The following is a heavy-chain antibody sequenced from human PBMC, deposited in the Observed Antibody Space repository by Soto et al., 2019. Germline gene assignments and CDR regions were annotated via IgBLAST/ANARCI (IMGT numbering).Heavy chain of an antibody. CDR3: SRVAVSGTIAY. D-gene: IGHD6-19*01. J-gene: IGHJ4*02. V-gene: IGHV1-2*02. CDR2: INPNRGAT. CDR1: GYSITGYY. Sequence: QVQLVQSGAEVKKPGASVRVSCKASGYSITGYYLDWVRQTPGHGLAWMGWINPNRGATDYAQKFQGRVTMTRDTSINTAYMELSSRTSADTAVYYCSRVAVSGTIAYCGQGTLVTVS.